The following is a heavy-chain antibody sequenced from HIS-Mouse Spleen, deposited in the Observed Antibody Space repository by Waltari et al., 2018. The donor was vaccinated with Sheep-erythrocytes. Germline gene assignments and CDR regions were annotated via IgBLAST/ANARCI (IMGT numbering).Heavy chain of an antibody. J-gene: IGHJ4*02. V-gene: IGHV3-30*04. CDR1: GFTFSSYA. CDR3: ARGGWGSGYFDY. CDR2: ISYDGSNK. Sequence: QVQLVESGGGVVQPGRSLRLSCAASGFTFSSYAMHWVRQAPGKGVEWVAVISYDGSNKYYADSVKGRFTISRDNSKNTLYLQMNSLRAEDTAVYYCARGGWGSGYFDYWGQGTLVTVSS. D-gene: IGHD7-27*01.